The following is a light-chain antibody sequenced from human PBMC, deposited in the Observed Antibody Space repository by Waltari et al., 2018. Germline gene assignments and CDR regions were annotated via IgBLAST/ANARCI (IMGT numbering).Light chain of an antibody. V-gene: IGKV1-39*01. CDR2: AAS. CDR3: QQSYNTPLT. J-gene: IGKJ4*01. CDR1: QSISTS. Sequence: DIQMTQSPSSLSASVGDRVTITCRASQSISTSLNWYQHKPGKAPNLLIYAASTLQSGVPSRFRGSGSGTGFTLTNSSLQPEDFATYYCQQSYNTPLTFGGGTKVEMK.